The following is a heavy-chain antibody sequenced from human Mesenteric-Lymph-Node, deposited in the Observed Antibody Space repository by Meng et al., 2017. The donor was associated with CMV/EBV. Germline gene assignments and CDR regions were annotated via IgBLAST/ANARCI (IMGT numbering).Heavy chain of an antibody. CDR3: TRASGAHLTTSKRDYYYYGMDV. D-gene: IGHD1-26*01. CDR1: GYTFTSYG. Sequence: ASVKVSCKASGYTFTSYGISWVRQAPGQGLEWMGWISAYNGNTNYAQKLQGRVTMTRDTSISTAYMELSRLRSDDAAVYFCTRASGAHLTTSKRDYYYYGMDVWGQGTTVTVSS. J-gene: IGHJ6*02. CDR2: ISAYNGNT. V-gene: IGHV1-18*01.